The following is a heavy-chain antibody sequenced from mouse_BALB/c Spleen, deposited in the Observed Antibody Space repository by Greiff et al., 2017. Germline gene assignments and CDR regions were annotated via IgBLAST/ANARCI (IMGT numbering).Heavy chain of an antibody. J-gene: IGHJ2*01. V-gene: IGHV1-87*01. CDR1: GYTFTSYW. Sequence: QVQLQQSGAELARPGASVKLSCKASGYTFTSYWMQWVKQRPGQGLEWIGAIYPGDGDTRYTQKFKGKATLTADKSSSTAYMQLSSLASEDSAVYYCARRGIYYDYDGGKVFDYWGQGTTLTVSS. CDR2: IYPGDGDT. D-gene: IGHD2-4*01. CDR3: ARRGIYYDYDGGKVFDY.